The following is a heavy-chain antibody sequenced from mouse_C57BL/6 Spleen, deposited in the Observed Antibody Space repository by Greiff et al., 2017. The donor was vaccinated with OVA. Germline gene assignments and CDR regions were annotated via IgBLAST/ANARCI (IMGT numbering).Heavy chain of an antibody. Sequence: EVKVEESGGGLVKPGGSLKLSCAASGFTFSDYGMHWIRQAPEKGLEWVAYVSSGSNTIYYADTVKGRFTISRDNAKNTLFLQMTSLRSEDTAMYYCATGTWFTYWGQGTLVTVSA. CDR1: GFTFSDYG. CDR2: VSSGSNTI. D-gene: IGHD4-1*01. J-gene: IGHJ3*01. V-gene: IGHV5-17*01. CDR3: ATGTWFTY.